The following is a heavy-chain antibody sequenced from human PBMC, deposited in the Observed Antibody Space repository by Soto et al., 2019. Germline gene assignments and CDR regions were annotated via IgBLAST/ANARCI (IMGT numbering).Heavy chain of an antibody. D-gene: IGHD4-17*01. CDR1: GGSISSYY. Sequence: TLSLTCTVSGGSISSYYWSWIRQPPGKGLEWIGYIYYSGSTNYNPSLKSRVTISVDTSKNQFSLKLSSVTAADTAVYYCARDLDYGESPYWFDPWGQGTLVTVSS. CDR3: ARDLDYGESPYWFDP. CDR2: IYYSGST. V-gene: IGHV4-59*01. J-gene: IGHJ5*02.